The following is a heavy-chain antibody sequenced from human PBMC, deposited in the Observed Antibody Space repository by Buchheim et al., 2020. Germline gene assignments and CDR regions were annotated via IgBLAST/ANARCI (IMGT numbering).Heavy chain of an antibody. CDR1: GFTFSSYG. CDR2: ISYDGSNK. Sequence: QVQLVESGGGVVQPGRSLRLSCAASGFTFSSYGMHWVRQAPGKGLEWVAVISYDGSNKYYADSVKGRFTISRDNSKKTLYLQMNSLRAEDTAVYYCAKVPYGDTTGGYWGQGTL. V-gene: IGHV3-30*18. CDR3: AKVPYGDTTGGY. J-gene: IGHJ4*02. D-gene: IGHD4-17*01.